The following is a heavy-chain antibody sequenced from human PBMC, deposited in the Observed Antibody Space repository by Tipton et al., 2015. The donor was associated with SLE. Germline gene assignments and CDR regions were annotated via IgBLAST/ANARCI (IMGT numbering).Heavy chain of an antibody. V-gene: IGHV4-34*01. CDR3: ARAKNGYYSRYYMDV. Sequence: GLVKPSETLSLTCAVYGGSFSGYYWSWIRQPPGKGLEWIGEINHSGSTNYNPSLKSRVTISVDTSKNQFSLKLSSVTAADTAVYYCARAKNGYYSRYYMDVWGKGTTVTVSS. D-gene: IGHD3-22*01. CDR1: GGSFSGYY. CDR2: INHSGST. J-gene: IGHJ6*03.